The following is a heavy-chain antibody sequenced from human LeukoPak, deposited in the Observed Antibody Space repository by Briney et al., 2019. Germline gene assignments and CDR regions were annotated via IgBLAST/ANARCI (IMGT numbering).Heavy chain of an antibody. CDR1: GGSTISGGYY. CDR2: IYYSGST. J-gene: IGHJ4*02. V-gene: IGHV4-31*03. CDR3: ARGVYQLPNY. Sequence: SETLSLTRTVPGGSTISGGYYWSWIRQHPRKGLEWIGYIYYSGSTYYNPSLKSRVTISVDTSKNQFSLKLSSVPAADTVVYYCARGVYQLPNYWGQGTLVTVSS. D-gene: IGHD2-2*01.